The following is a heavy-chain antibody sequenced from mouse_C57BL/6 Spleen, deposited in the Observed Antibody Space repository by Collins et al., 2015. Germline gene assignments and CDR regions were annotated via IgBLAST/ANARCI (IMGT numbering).Heavy chain of an antibody. CDR1: GYTFTSYY. CDR2: IYPGNVNT. D-gene: IGHD1-1*01. V-gene: IGHV1S56*01. J-gene: IGHJ1*01. Sequence: QVQLQQSGPELVKPGASVRISCKASGYTFTSYYIHWVKQRPGQGLEWIGRIYPGNVNTKYNEKFKGKATLTADKSSSTAYMQLSSLTSEDSAVYFCARGSSYWYFDVWGAGTTVTVSS. CDR3: ARGSSYWYFDV.